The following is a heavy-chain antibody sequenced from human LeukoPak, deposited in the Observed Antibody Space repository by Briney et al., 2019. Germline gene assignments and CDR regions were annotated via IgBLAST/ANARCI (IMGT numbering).Heavy chain of an antibody. J-gene: IGHJ4*02. D-gene: IGHD6-19*01. CDR2: IYAGDYDT. CDR1: VSCFSTYL. CDR3: ARPGVAGAPYYFDY. V-gene: IGHV5-51*01. Sequence: GAPRHSSAESAVSCFSTYLIGGWRPPRGKGLGWMGMIYAGDYDTRYSPSSQGQVIISVDKSISTAYLQWSSLKVSDTAMYYCARPGVAGAPYYFDYWGQGTLVTVSS.